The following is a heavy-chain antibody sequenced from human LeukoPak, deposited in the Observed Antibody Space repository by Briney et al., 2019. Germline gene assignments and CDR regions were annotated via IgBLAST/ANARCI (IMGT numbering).Heavy chain of an antibody. CDR2: IIPILGIA. D-gene: IGHD3-3*01. J-gene: IGHJ6*03. Sequence: SVKVSCKASGGTFSSYTISWVRQAPGRGLEWMGRIIPILGIANYAQKFQGRVTITADKSTSTAYMELSSLRSEDTAVYYCARGGDYDFWSGYSQVYYYYMDVWGKGTTVTVSS. V-gene: IGHV1-69*02. CDR1: GGTFSSYT. CDR3: ARGGDYDFWSGYSQVYYYYMDV.